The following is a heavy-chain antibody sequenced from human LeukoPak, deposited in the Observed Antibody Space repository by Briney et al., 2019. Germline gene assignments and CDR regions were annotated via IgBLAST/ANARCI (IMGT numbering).Heavy chain of an antibody. J-gene: IGHJ4*02. CDR2: ISYDGSNK. CDR3: ARDHPSYGEHDY. V-gene: IGHV3-30*04. Sequence: GGSLRLSCAASGFTFSSYAMRWVRQAPGKGLEWVAVISYDGSNKYYADSVKGRFTISRDNSKNTLYLQMNSLRAEDTAVYYCARDHPSYGEHDYWGQGTLVTVSS. CDR1: GFTFSSYA. D-gene: IGHD4-17*01.